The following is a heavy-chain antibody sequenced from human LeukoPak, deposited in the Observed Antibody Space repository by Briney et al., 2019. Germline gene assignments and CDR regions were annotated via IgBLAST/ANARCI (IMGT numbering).Heavy chain of an antibody. CDR1: GYSISSGSY. Sequence: SETLSLTCTVSGYSISSGSYWSWIRQPAGKGLEWIGRIYTSGSTNYNPSPSLKSRVTMSVDTSKNQFSLKLSSVTAADTAVYYCARVAYGSGPADAFDIWGQGTMVTVSS. D-gene: IGHD3-10*01. J-gene: IGHJ3*02. CDR2: IYTSGST. V-gene: IGHV4-4*07. CDR3: ARVAYGSGPADAFDI.